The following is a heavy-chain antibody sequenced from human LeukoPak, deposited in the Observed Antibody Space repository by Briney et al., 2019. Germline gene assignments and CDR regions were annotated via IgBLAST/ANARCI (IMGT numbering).Heavy chain of an antibody. CDR1: GCTFSSYA. CDR2: MNPNSGNT. V-gene: IGHV1-8*02. Sequence: GATVKVSCKASGCTFSSYAISWVRQATGQGLEWMGWMNPNSGNTGYAQKFQGRVTMTRNTSISTAYMELSSLRSEDTAVYYCARRARTYCSGGSCYSVRFDPWGQGTLVTVSS. D-gene: IGHD2-15*01. J-gene: IGHJ5*02. CDR3: ARRARTYCSGGSCYSVRFDP.